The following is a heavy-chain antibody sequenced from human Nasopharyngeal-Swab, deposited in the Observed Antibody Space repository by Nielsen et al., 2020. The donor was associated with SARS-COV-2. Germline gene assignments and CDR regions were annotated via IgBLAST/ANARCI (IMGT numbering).Heavy chain of an antibody. Sequence: GGSLRLSCKGSGYSFTSYWISWVRQMPGKGLEWMGRIDPSDSYTNYSPSFQGHVTISADKSISTAYLQWSSLKASDTAMYYCARHPGGGIAAADWGQGTLVTVSS. CDR2: IDPSDSYT. J-gene: IGHJ4*02. D-gene: IGHD6-13*01. CDR3: ARHPGGGIAAAD. V-gene: IGHV5-10-1*01. CDR1: GYSFTSYW.